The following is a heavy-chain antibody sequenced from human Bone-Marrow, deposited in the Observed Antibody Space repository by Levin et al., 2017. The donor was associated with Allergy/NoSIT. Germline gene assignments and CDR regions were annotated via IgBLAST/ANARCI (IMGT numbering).Heavy chain of an antibody. V-gene: IGHV4-38-2*01. J-gene: IGHJ4*02. Sequence: SETLSLTCVVSGYSISSGYNWGWIRQSPGKGLEWIGSNYHSGGTYYNPSLKSRVIISVDTSKNQFSLKLTSVTAADTAVYYCARAGMITYGGSQFDYWGQGTLVTVSS. CDR3: ARAGMITYGGSQFDY. CDR2: NYHSGGT. CDR1: GYSISSGYN. D-gene: IGHD3-16*01.